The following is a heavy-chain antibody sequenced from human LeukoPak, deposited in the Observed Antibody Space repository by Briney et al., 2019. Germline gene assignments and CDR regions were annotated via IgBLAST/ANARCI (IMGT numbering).Heavy chain of an antibody. V-gene: IGHV3-13*01. CDR2: IGTAGDT. CDR1: GFTFSNYD. J-gene: IGHJ4*02. CDR3: ARQNDYSALDY. D-gene: IGHD4-4*01. Sequence: GGSLRLSCAASGFTFSNYDMHWVRQATGNGLEWVSTIGTAGDTYYPGSVKGRFTISRENAKNSLYLQMKSLRAGDTAVYYCARQNDYSALDYWGQGTLVTVSS.